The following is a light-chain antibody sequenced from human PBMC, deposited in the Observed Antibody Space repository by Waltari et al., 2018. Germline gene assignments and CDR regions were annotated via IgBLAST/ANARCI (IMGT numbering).Light chain of an antibody. CDR2: DTS. V-gene: IGKV3-11*01. CDR1: QSGSSH. Sequence: EIVLTQSPATLSWSPGDRATLFCRASQSGSSHLAWFQQRLGQPPRLLIYDTSNRATGIPARFSGSGSGTDFTLIISSLEPEDFAVYYCLQRTAWPLTFGGGTKVEIK. J-gene: IGKJ4*01. CDR3: LQRTAWPLT.